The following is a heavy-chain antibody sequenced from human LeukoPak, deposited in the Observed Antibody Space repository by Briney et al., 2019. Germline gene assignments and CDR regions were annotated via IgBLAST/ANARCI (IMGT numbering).Heavy chain of an antibody. Sequence: ASVKVSCKTSGYSFTDYYMHWVRQAPGQGLEWMGWINPNSGGTSAAQKFQGRVTMTRDMSITTVYMEVSWLTSDDTAIYYCARADRLHGGPYLIGPWGQGTLVTVSS. D-gene: IGHD2-21*01. CDR3: ARADRLHGGPYLIGP. V-gene: IGHV1-2*02. CDR2: INPNSGGT. CDR1: GYSFTDYY. J-gene: IGHJ5*02.